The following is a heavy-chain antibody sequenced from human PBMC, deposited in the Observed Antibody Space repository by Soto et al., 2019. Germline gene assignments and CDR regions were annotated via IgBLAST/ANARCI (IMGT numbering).Heavy chain of an antibody. CDR1: GGSIGRSY. J-gene: IGHJ3*02. CDR2: IYYSGST. CDR3: ARGPYDAFDI. Sequence: PSETLSLTCAVSGGSIGRSYWSWIRQPPGKGLQWIGYIYYSGSTYYNPPLKSRVTMSVDTSKIQFSLRLKSVTAADTAVYYCARGPYDAFDIWGQGTMVTVSS. V-gene: IGHV4-59*01.